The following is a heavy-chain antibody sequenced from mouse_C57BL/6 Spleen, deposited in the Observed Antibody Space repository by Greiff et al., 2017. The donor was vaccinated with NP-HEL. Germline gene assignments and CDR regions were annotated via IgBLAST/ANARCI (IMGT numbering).Heavy chain of an antibody. J-gene: IGHJ4*01. D-gene: IGHD3-2*02. CDR3: ARGSGYGAMDY. V-gene: IGHV1-55*01. Sequence: VQLQESGAELVKPGASVKMSCKASGYTFTSYWITWVKQRPGQGLEWIGDIYPGSGSTNYNEKFKSKATLTVDTSSSTAYMQLSSLTSEDSAVYYCARGSGYGAMDYWGQGTSVTVSS. CDR1: GYTFTSYW. CDR2: IYPGSGST.